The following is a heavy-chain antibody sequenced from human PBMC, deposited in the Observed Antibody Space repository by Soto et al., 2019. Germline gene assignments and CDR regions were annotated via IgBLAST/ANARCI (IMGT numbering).Heavy chain of an antibody. CDR2: ISYDGSNK. Sequence: GGSLRLSCAASGFTFSSYGMHWVRQAPGKGLEWVAVISYDGSNKYYADSVKGRFTISRDNSKNTLYLQMNSLRAEDTAVYYCVKDGCGVGSTSCLPTTSGMDVWGQGTTVTVYS. J-gene: IGHJ6*02. D-gene: IGHD2-2*01. CDR1: GFTFSSYG. V-gene: IGHV3-30*18. CDR3: VKDGCGVGSTSCLPTTSGMDV.